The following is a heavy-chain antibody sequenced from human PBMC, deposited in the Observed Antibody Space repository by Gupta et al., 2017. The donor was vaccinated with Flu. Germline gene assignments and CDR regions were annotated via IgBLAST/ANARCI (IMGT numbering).Heavy chain of an antibody. CDR3: PTPWGGY. J-gene: IGHJ4*02. CDR2: ISFKGYNS. D-gene: IGHD2-15*01. CDR1: GFPFSRYA. V-gene: IGHV3-64D*06. Sequence: EERLVESGGGLVQPGGSLRTSCSASGFPFSRYAMNWVRLTPGKGLEYIAYISFKGYNSLYSDSVKGRFTVSRDNSKNILYLQMTGLNTEDSAVYYCPTPWGGYWGPGARVTVSA.